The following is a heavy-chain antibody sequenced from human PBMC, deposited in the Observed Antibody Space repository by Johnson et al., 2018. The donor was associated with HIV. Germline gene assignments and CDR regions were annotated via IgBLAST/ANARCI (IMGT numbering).Heavy chain of an antibody. Sequence: QVQLVESGGGVVQPGRSLRLSCAASGFTFSSYAMHWVRQAPGKGLEWVAVISYDGSNKYYADSVKGRFTISRDNSKNTLYLQRNSLRAEDTAVYYCAPLGDAFYIWGQGTMVSVSS. CDR1: GFTFSSYA. CDR2: ISYDGSNK. CDR3: APLGDAFYI. D-gene: IGHD7-27*01. V-gene: IGHV3-30*04. J-gene: IGHJ3*02.